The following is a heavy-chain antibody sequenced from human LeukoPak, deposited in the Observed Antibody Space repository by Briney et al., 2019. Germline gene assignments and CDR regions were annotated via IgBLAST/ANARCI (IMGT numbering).Heavy chain of an antibody. CDR2: INPNSGGS. D-gene: IGHD5/OR15-5a*01. CDR1: GYTFTGYY. Sequence: ASVKVSCKASGYTFTGYYFHWVRQAPGQGLQWMGWINPNSGGSNHAQEFRGRVTMTRDTSISTAYMELSRLRSDDTAVYYCARGVTLYYYYMDVWGKGTTVTVSS. J-gene: IGHJ6*03. CDR3: ARGVTLYYYYMDV. V-gene: IGHV1-2*02.